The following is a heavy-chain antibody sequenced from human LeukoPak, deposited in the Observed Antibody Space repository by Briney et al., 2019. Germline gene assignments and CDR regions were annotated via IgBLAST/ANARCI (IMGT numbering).Heavy chain of an antibody. V-gene: IGHV4-39*07. CDR1: GGSISSSSYY. J-gene: IGHJ5*02. CDR2: IYYSGST. CDR3: ARDVRIAVADWFDP. Sequence: SETLSLTCTVSGGSISSSSYYCGWIRQPPGKGLEWIGSIYYSGSTYYNPSLKSRVTISVDTSKNQFSLKLSSVTAADTAVYYCARDVRIAVADWFDPWGQGTLVTVSS. D-gene: IGHD6-19*01.